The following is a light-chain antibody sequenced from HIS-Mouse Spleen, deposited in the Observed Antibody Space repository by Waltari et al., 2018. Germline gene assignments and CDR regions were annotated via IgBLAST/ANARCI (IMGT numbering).Light chain of an antibody. CDR2: GNS. Sequence: QSVLTQPPSVSGAPGQRVTIPCTGRSSNIGAGYDVHWYQQLPGTAPKLLIYGNSNRPSGVPDRFSGSKSGTSASLAITGLQAEDEADYYCQSYDSSLSVWVFGGGTKLTVL. V-gene: IGLV1-40*01. J-gene: IGLJ3*02. CDR3: QSYDSSLSVWV. CDR1: SSNIGAGYD.